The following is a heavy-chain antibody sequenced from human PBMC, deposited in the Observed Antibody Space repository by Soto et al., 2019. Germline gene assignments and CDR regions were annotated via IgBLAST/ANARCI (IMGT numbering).Heavy chain of an antibody. D-gene: IGHD6-13*01. CDR1: GGSISSGGYY. Sequence: PSETLSLTCTVSGGSISSGGYYWSWIRQHPGKGLEWIGYIYYSGSTYYNPSLKSRVTISVDTSKNQFSLKLSSVTAADTAVYYCAGYIGIAAAGYFDYWGQGTLVTVSS. J-gene: IGHJ4*02. CDR3: AGYIGIAAAGYFDY. CDR2: IYYSGST. V-gene: IGHV4-31*03.